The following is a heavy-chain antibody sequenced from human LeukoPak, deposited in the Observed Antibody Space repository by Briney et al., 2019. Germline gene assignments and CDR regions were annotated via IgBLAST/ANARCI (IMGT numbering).Heavy chain of an antibody. CDR1: GFTFSSYW. CDR2: IKQDGSEK. CDR3: ARDPQRDSFDI. J-gene: IGHJ3*02. V-gene: IGHV3-7*01. Sequence: PGGSLRLSCAASGFTFSSYWMSWVRQAPGKGLEWVANIKQDGSEKYYVDSVKGRFTISRDNAKNTLYLQMNSLRVEDTAVYFCARDPQRDSFDIWGQGTMVTVSS. D-gene: IGHD1-1*01.